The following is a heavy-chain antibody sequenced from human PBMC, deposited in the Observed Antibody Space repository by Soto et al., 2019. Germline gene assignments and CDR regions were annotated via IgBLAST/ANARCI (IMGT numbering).Heavy chain of an antibody. CDR3: ARVVRMVARYWFDY. CDR1: GGSIRSDGFY. CDR2: IYYSGTT. V-gene: IGHV4-31*11. D-gene: IGHD5-12*01. Sequence: QVQLQESGPGLVKPSETLSLTCGVSGGSIRSDGFYWSWIRQHPGKGLEWIGYIYYSGTTYYNASLKSRLTISLDTSKNQLSLKLSSVTAADTAVYYCARVVRMVARYWFDYWGQGTLVTVSS. J-gene: IGHJ4*02.